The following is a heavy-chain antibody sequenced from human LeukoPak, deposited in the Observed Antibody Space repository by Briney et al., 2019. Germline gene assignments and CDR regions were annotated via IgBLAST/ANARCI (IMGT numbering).Heavy chain of an antibody. CDR1: GFTFSSYA. Sequence: GGSLRLSCAASGFTFSSYAMSWVRQAPGKGLEWVSYISSSGSTIYYADSVKGRFTVSRDNAKNSLYLQLNSLRAEDTAICYCMITAEFDFWGQGTLVTVSS. CDR3: MITAEFDF. V-gene: IGHV3-48*04. J-gene: IGHJ4*02. CDR2: ISSSGSTI. D-gene: IGHD3-16*01.